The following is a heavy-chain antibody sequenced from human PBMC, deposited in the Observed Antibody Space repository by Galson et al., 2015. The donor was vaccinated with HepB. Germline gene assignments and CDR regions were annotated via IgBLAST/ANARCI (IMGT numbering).Heavy chain of an antibody. CDR1: GFTFSSYA. CDR2: ISYDGSNK. Sequence: SLRLSCAASGFTFSSYAMHWVRQAPGKGLEWVAVISYDGSNKYYADSVKGRFTISRDNSKSTLYLQMNSLRAEDTAVYYCARDLGGGGSRYFDYWGQGTLVTVSS. V-gene: IGHV3-30-3*01. CDR3: ARDLGGGGSRYFDY. D-gene: IGHD2-2*01. J-gene: IGHJ4*02.